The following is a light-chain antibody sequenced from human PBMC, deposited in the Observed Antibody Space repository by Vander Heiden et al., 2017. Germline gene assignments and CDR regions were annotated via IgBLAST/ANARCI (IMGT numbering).Light chain of an antibody. CDR2: SNN. J-gene: IGLJ3*02. CDR3: AAWDDSLSGWV. V-gene: IGLV1-47*02. CDR1: SSNIGSNY. Sequence: QSVLTQQPSASGTHGQRVTISCSGSSSNIGSNYVYWYQQLPGTAPKLLIYSNNQRPSGVPDRFSGSKSGTSASLAISGLRSEDEADYYCAAWDDSLSGWVFGGGTKLTVL.